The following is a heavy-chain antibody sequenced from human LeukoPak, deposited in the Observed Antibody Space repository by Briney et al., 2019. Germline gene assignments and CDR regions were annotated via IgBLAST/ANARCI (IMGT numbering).Heavy chain of an antibody. CDR3: ARGRVSSSTWYSTYYYYFYMDV. V-gene: IGHV4-59*01. D-gene: IGHD6-13*01. CDR2: IFYSGST. J-gene: IGHJ6*03. CDR1: GGSISSYY. Sequence: TSETLSLTCTVSGGSISSYYWSWIRQPPGKGLEWIGYIFYSGSTNYNPSLKSRVTISVGTSTNQFSLKLSSVTAADTAVYFCARGRVSSSTWYSTYYYYFYMDVWGKGTTVTVSS.